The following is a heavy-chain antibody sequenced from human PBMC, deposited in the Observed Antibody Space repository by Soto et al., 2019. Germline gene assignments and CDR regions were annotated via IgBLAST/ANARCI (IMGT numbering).Heavy chain of an antibody. CDR3: ARIKLVEWFFINVDVYDMDV. J-gene: IGHJ6*02. CDR1: GFSLSDSA. V-gene: IGHV3-48*02. D-gene: IGHD3-3*01. Sequence: GGSLRLSFVAAGFSLSDSAANWVLQAPGKGLEWVSFISSDSRTIYYADSVEGRFTVSRDNARNSVSLQMDSLRDEDAAVYYCARIKLVEWFFINVDVYDMDVWGQGT. CDR2: ISSDSRTI.